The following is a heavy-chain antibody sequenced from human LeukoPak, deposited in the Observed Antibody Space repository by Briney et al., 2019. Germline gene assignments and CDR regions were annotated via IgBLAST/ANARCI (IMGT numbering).Heavy chain of an antibody. Sequence: SETLSLTCTVFGVSVSSSSYYWAWIRQPPGKGLEWIGTIYYSGSTYYNPSLKSRVTISVDTSKNHFSLKVSSVTAADTAVYYCARQNAAGDLDYWGQGTLVTVSS. J-gene: IGHJ4*02. V-gene: IGHV4-39*01. D-gene: IGHD6-13*01. CDR1: GVSVSSSSYY. CDR3: ARQNAAGDLDY. CDR2: IYYSGST.